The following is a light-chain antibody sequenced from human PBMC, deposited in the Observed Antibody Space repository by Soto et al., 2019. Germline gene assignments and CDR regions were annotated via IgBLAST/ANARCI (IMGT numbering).Light chain of an antibody. J-gene: IGLJ2*01. Sequence: QSALTQPASVSGSPGQSITISCTGTSSDVGGYNYVSWYQQHPGKAPKLMIYDVSNRPSGVSNRFSGSKSGNTASLTISGLPAEDEADYYCSSYPSSSTLVVFGGGTKLTVL. CDR3: SSYPSSSTLVV. V-gene: IGLV2-14*01. CDR1: SSDVGGYNY. CDR2: DVS.